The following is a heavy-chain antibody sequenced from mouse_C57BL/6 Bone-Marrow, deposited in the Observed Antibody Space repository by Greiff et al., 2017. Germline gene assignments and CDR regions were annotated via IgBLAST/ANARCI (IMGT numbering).Heavy chain of an antibody. D-gene: IGHD1-1*01. CDR2: IDPENGDT. Sequence: VQLQQSGAELVRPGASVKLSCTASGFNIKDDYMHWVKQRPEQGLEWIGWIDPENGDTEYASKFQGKATITADTSSNPAYLQFSSLTSEDTAVYYCTTTTTVVATEGFAYWGQGTLVTVSA. CDR1: GFNIKDDY. J-gene: IGHJ3*01. CDR3: TTTTTVVATEGFAY. V-gene: IGHV14-4*01.